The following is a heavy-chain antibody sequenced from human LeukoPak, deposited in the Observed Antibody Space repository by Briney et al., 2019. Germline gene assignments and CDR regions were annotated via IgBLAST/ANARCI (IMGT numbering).Heavy chain of an antibody. J-gene: IGHJ4*02. V-gene: IGHV1-2*02. CDR1: GYTFTGYY. Sequence: ASVKVSCKASGYTFTGYYMHWVRQAPGQGLEWMGWINPNSGGTNYAQKFQGRVTMTRDTSISTAYMELSRLRSDDTAVYYCARGVAVAGKELDYWGQGTLVTVSS. CDR2: INPNSGGT. CDR3: ARGVAVAGKELDY. D-gene: IGHD6-19*01.